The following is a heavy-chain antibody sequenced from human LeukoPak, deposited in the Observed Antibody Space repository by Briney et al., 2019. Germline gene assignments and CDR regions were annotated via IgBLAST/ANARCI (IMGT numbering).Heavy chain of an antibody. CDR3: EKNDSSSDY. J-gene: IGHJ4*02. D-gene: IGHD3-22*01. Sequence: GGSLRLSCAASGFIYITYGMHWVRQAPGKGMEWVAFIRSDGSDKSYAGSVMGRFTISRDNSKNTLYLQMNTLRAEDTAVYYCEKNDSSSDYWGQGTLVTVSS. V-gene: IGHV3-30*02. CDR2: IRSDGSDK. CDR1: GFIYITYG.